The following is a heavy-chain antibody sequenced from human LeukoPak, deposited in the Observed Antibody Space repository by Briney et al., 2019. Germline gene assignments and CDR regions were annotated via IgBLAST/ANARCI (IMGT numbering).Heavy chain of an antibody. CDR3: ARKFGEF. Sequence: PGGSLRLSCAASGFTFSSYSMNWVRQAPGKGLEWVSSISSSSSYTYYADSVKGRFTISRDNAKNSLYLQMNSLRAEDTAVYYCARKFGEFWGQGTLVTVSS. J-gene: IGHJ4*02. V-gene: IGHV3-21*01. D-gene: IGHD3-10*01. CDR2: ISSSSSYT. CDR1: GFTFSSYS.